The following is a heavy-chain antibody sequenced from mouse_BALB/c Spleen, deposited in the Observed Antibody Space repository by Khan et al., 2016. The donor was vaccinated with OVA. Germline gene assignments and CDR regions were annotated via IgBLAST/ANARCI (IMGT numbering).Heavy chain of an antibody. J-gene: IGHJ4*01. V-gene: IGHV5-12-2*01. CDR2: ISHGGGRT. D-gene: IGHD1-1*01. CDR1: GFTFSSYT. Sequence: EVELVESGGGLVQPGGSLKLSCAASGFTFSSYTMSSVRQTPEKRLEWVAFISHGGGRTYYPDTVKGRFTSSRDNPKNTLYLQMSSQEPEDTAMYYCARPSTTEYDYGMDYGGQGTSVTVSS. CDR3: ARPSTTEYDYGMDY.